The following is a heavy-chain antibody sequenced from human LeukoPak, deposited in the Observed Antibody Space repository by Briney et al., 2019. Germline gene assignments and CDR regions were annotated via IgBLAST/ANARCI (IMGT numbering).Heavy chain of an antibody. V-gene: IGHV3-23*01. Sequence: PGGSLRLSCAASGFTFSSYAMSWVRQAPGKGLEWVSAISGSGGSTYYADSVKGRFTISRDNSKNTLYLQMNSLRAEDTAVYYCARDRRMLGMVYYFDYWGQGTLVTVSS. CDR2: ISGSGGST. CDR3: ARDRRMLGMVYYFDY. CDR1: GFTFSSYA. D-gene: IGHD2-8*01. J-gene: IGHJ4*02.